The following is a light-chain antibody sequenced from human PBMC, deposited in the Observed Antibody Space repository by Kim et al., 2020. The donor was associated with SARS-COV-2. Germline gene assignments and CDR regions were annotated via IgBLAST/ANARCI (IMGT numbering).Light chain of an antibody. Sequence: EIVMTQSPATLSVSPGERATLSCRASQSVSSNLAWYQQKPGQTPRLLIYDVSTRATGIPATFSGSGSETDFTLTISSLQSEDFAVYYCQQYNNWPWTFGQGTKVDIK. CDR3: QQYNNWPWT. V-gene: IGKV3-15*01. CDR2: DVS. CDR1: QSVSSN. J-gene: IGKJ1*01.